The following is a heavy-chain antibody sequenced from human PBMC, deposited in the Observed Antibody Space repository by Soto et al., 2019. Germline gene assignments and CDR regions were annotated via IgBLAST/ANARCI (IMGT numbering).Heavy chain of an antibody. V-gene: IGHV4-30-4*01. D-gene: IGHD4-17*01. Sequence: PSETLSLTCTVSGGSISSGDYYWSWIRQPPGKGLEWIGYIYYSGSTYYNPSLKSRVTISVDTSKNQFSLKLSSVTAADTAAYYCARQNPGLRYFDYWGQGTLVTVSS. CDR1: GGSISSGDYY. CDR3: ARQNPGLRYFDY. J-gene: IGHJ4*02. CDR2: IYYSGST.